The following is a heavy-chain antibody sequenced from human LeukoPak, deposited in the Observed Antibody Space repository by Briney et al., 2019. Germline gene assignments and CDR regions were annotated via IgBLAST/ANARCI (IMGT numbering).Heavy chain of an antibody. CDR3: ATSRNFTMIGVSHAFDI. Sequence: SSVTVSCLPSGGTFRRYAISWVRQAAGQGLEWMGGIIPIFGTANHAQKFQGRVRINTDESTSTAYMELSSLRSEDTDGYYCATSRNFTMIGVSHAFDIWGQGTRVTVSS. CDR1: GGTFRRYA. CDR2: IIPIFGTA. D-gene: IGHD3-22*01. V-gene: IGHV1-69*05. J-gene: IGHJ3*02.